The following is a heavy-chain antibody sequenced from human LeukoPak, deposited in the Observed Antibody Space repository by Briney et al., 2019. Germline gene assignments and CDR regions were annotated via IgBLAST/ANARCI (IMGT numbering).Heavy chain of an antibody. CDR3: AELGITMIGGV. V-gene: IGHV3-21*01. D-gene: IGHD3-10*02. CDR1: GFTFSSYS. Sequence: GGSLRLSCAASGFTFSSYSMNWVRQAPGKGLEWVSSITGSSSYIYYADSVKGRFTISRDNAKNSLYLQMNSLRAEDTAVYYCAELGITMIGGVWGKGTTVTISS. CDR2: ITGSSSYI. J-gene: IGHJ6*04.